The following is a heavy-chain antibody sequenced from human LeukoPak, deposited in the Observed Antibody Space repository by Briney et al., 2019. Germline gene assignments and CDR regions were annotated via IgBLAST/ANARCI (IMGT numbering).Heavy chain of an antibody. CDR2: ISSSSSYI. CDR3: ARVSSQWLAFDY. CDR1: GFTFSSYS. V-gene: IGHV3-21*01. D-gene: IGHD6-19*01. J-gene: IGHJ4*02. Sequence: GGFLRLSCAASGFTFSSYSMNWVRQAPGKGLEWVSSISSSSSYIYYADSVKGRFTISRDNAKNSLYLQMNSLRAEDTAVYYCARVSSQWLAFDYWGQGTLVTVSS.